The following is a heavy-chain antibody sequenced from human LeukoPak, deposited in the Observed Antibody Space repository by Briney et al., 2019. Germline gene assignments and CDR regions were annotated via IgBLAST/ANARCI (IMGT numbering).Heavy chain of an antibody. D-gene: IGHD1-26*01. V-gene: IGHV3-9*01. J-gene: IGHJ4*02. CDR3: ARASLRGGSFYDYFAY. Sequence: GRSLRLSCAASGFTFDDYAMHWVRQAPGKGLEWVSGISWNSGSIGYADSVKGRFTISRDNAKNSLYLQMTRLRAEDTAVYYCARASLRGGSFYDYFAYCGQGTLVTASS. CDR1: GFTFDDYA. CDR2: ISWNSGSI.